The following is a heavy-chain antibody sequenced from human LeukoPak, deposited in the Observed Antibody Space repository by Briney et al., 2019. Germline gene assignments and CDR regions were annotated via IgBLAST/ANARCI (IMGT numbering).Heavy chain of an antibody. CDR2: IHSSVGST. J-gene: IGHJ6*03. CDR3: ARDWGRSGSSKSYYYYYMDV. CDR1: RYTFPNFD. V-gene: IGHV1-46*01. Sequence: ASVKVSCKISRYTFPNFDINWARQAPGQGLEWMGIIHSSVGSTSYAQKSQGRVTMTRHTSTSTVYMELSRLRSEDTAVYYCARDWGRSGSSKSYYYYYMDVWGKGTTVTIYS. D-gene: IGHD3-10*01.